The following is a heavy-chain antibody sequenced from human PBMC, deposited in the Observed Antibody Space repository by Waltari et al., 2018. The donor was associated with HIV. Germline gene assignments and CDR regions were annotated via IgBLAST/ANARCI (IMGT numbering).Heavy chain of an antibody. Sequence: EVRLLESGGGLVKPGGSLRPSCAASGSHFRSFCMNWVRQAPGKGLEWVSSITSGSYMFYVDSVKGRFTIFRDNTKNSLYLQMNSLRAEDTAVYYCARQGGSYGPDWYFDLWGRGTLVTVSS. CDR2: ITSGSYM. CDR1: GSHFRSFC. CDR3: ARQGGSYGPDWYFDL. D-gene: IGHD5-18*01. V-gene: IGHV3-21*01. J-gene: IGHJ2*01.